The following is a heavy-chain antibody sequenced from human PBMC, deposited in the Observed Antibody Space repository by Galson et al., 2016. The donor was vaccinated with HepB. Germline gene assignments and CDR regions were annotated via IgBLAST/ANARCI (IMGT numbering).Heavy chain of an antibody. Sequence: CAASGFIFSDYWMSWVRQAPGKGLEWVANIKQDGSKKEYVDSVKGRFTISRDNAEKALYLQMSSLTAEDTAVYYCARESIGGVDPWGQGTLVTVSS. V-gene: IGHV3-7*01. J-gene: IGHJ5*02. CDR3: ARESIGGVDP. D-gene: IGHD6-6*01. CDR1: GFIFSDYW. CDR2: IKQDGSKK.